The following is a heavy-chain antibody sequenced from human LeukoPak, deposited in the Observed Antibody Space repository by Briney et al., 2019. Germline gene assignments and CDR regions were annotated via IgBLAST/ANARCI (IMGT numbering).Heavy chain of an antibody. CDR2: IYYSGST. V-gene: IGHV4-39*07. D-gene: IGHD3-10*01. Sequence: SETLSLTCTVSGGSISSYYWGWIRQPPGKGLEWIGSIYYSGSTYYNPSLKSRVTISVDTSKNQFSLKLSSVTAADTAVYYCARASYGSGSYKYWGQGTLVTVSS. J-gene: IGHJ4*02. CDR3: ARASYGSGSYKY. CDR1: GGSISSYY.